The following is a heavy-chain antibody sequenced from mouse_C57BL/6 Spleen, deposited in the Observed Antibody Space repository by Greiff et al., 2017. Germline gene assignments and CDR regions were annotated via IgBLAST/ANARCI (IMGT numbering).Heavy chain of an antibody. CDR1: GFTFSSST. Sequence: EVKLVESGGGLVKPGGSLKLSCAASGFTFSSSTMSWVRQTPEKRLEWVATISGGGGNTYYPDSVKGRFTISRANATNTLYLQMSSLRSEDTALYYCARQDDPPMDDWGQGTSVTVSS. J-gene: IGHJ4*01. CDR3: ARQDDPPMDD. CDR2: ISGGGGNT. V-gene: IGHV5-9*01.